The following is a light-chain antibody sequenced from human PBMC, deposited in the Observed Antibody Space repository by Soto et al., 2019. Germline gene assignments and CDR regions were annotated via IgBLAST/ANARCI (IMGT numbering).Light chain of an antibody. CDR1: SGHSSYI. CDR3: ETWDNNILV. V-gene: IGLV4-60*02. CDR2: LEVSGRY. Sequence: QSVLTQSSSASASLGSSVKLTCTLSSGHSSYIIAWHQQQPGKAPRYLMKLEVSGRYNKGSGVPERFSGSSSGADRYLTISNLQFEDEADYYCETWDNNILVFGGGTKLTVL. J-gene: IGLJ2*01.